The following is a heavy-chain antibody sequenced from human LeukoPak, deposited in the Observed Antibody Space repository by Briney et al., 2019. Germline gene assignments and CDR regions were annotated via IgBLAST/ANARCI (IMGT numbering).Heavy chain of an antibody. CDR1: GFTFSSYA. CDR2: ISGSDSRT. CDR3: AKEGNYGGKYYFDY. D-gene: IGHD4-17*01. J-gene: IGHJ4*02. V-gene: IGHV3-23*01. Sequence: GGSLRLSCAASGFTFSSYAMSWVRQAPGKGLEWVSAISGSDSRTYYADSVRGRFTISRDNSKNTLYLQMNSLRAEDTAVYYCAKEGNYGGKYYFDYWGQGTLVIVSS.